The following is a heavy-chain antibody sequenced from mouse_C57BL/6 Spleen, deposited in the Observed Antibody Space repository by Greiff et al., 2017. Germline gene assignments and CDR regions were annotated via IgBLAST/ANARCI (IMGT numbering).Heavy chain of an antibody. Sequence: VQLQQSGPELVKPGASVKISCKASGYTFTDYYMNWVKQSHGKSLEWIGDINPNNGGTSYNQKFKGKATLTVDKSSSTAYMELRSLTSEDSAVYYCARGKFKAYFDVWGTGTTVTVSS. CDR1: GYTFTDYY. J-gene: IGHJ1*03. V-gene: IGHV1-26*01. CDR3: ARGKFKAYFDV. CDR2: INPNNGGT. D-gene: IGHD1-3*01.